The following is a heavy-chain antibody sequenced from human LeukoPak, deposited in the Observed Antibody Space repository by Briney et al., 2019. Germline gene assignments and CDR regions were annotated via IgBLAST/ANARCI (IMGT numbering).Heavy chain of an antibody. Sequence: SETLSLTCTVSGGSISSYYWIWIRQPAGKGLEWIGRIYSSGSTDYNPSLKSRVTISIDTSKNQFSLKLSSVTAADTAVYYCAKVLSGGGYYYNYMDVWGKGTTVTVSS. CDR1: GGSISSYY. J-gene: IGHJ6*03. V-gene: IGHV4-4*07. CDR2: IYSSGST. CDR3: AKVLSGGGYYYNYMDV. D-gene: IGHD4-23*01.